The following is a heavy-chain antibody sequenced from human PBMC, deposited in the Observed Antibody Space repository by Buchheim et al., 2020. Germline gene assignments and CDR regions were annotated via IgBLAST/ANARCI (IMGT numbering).Heavy chain of an antibody. J-gene: IGHJ4*02. CDR1: GYTFTSYY. Sequence: QVQLVQSGAEVKKPGASVKVSCKASGYTFTSYYMHWVRQAPGQGLEWMGIINPSGGSTSYAQKFQGRVTMTRDTSTSTVYMELSSLRSEDTAVYYCARDFGGDIVLMGTYDSSGYYYFDYWGQGTL. CDR3: ARDFGGDIVLMGTYDSSGYYYFDY. CDR2: INPSGGST. V-gene: IGHV1-46*03. D-gene: IGHD3-22*01.